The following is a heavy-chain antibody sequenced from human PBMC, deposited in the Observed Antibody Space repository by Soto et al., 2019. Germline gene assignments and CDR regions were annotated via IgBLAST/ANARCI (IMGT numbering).Heavy chain of an antibody. CDR2: IQQVGSEK. CDR1: GFTFNKYW. CDR3: ALGRTGLDA. Sequence: EVQLVESGGGLVQPGGSLRLSCAASGFTFNKYWMTWVRQAPGKGLEWVANIQQVGSEKYYVDSVKGRFTISRDNADNSLYLQMNVLRAEDTAVYYCALGRTGLDAWGEGTTVTVSS. V-gene: IGHV3-7*01. J-gene: IGHJ6*04. D-gene: IGHD7-27*01.